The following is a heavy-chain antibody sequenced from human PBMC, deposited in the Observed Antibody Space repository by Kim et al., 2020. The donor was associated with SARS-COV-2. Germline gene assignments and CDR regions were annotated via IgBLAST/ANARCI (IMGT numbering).Heavy chain of an antibody. J-gene: IGHJ5*02. CDR2: ISGADNKI. D-gene: IGHD3-10*01. Sequence: GGSLRLSCAASGFTFSDYAMNWVRQAPEKGLEWVSTISGADNKIYYAGSVKGRFTISRDNSKNTVYLQMNNLRADDTAIYYCTQRSAYGAGCYGSWAQGT. CDR3: TQRSAYGAGCYGS. CDR1: GFTFSDYA. V-gene: IGHV3-23*01.